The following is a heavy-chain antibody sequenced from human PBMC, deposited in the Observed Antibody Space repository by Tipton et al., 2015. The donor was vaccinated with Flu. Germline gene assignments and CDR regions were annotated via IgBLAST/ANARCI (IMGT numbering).Heavy chain of an antibody. V-gene: IGHV4-59*01. CDR3: SRGPDNAKTLT. Sequence: TLSLTCTVSDNSISGFYWSWLRQTPGKGLEYVAHLFPGVTNYYSPSFRGRVRISMDMSKREFSLTMDSATTADTAIYFCSRGPDNAKTLTWGRGILVTVSS. CDR1: DNSISGFY. D-gene: IGHD1-1*01. J-gene: IGHJ4*02. CDR2: LFPGVTN.